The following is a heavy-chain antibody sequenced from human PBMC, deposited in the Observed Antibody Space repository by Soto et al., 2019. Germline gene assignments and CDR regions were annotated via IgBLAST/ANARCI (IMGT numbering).Heavy chain of an antibody. Sequence: GASVKVSCKASGYTFTSYDINWVRQATGQGLEWMGWMNPNSGNTGYAQKFQGRVTMTRNTSISTAYMELSSLRSEDTAVYYCARVRYSSGWLYDAFDSWGQGTMVTVSS. CDR2: MNPNSGNT. CDR1: GYTFTSYD. CDR3: ARVRYSSGWLYDAFDS. V-gene: IGHV1-8*01. D-gene: IGHD6-19*01. J-gene: IGHJ3*02.